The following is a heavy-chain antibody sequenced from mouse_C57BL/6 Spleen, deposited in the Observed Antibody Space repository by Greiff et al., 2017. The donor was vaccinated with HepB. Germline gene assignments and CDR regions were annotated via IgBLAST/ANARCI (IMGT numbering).Heavy chain of an antibody. V-gene: IGHV1-5*01. CDR2: IYPGNSDT. D-gene: IGHD1-1*01. CDR1: GYTFTSYW. Sequence: VQLQQSGTVLARPGASVKMSCKTSGYTFTSYWMHWVKQRPGQGLEWIGAIYPGNSDTSYNQKFKGKAKLTAVTSASTAYMELSSLTNEDSAVYYCTRNDYGRGAMDYWGQGTSVTVSS. CDR3: TRNDYGRGAMDY. J-gene: IGHJ4*01.